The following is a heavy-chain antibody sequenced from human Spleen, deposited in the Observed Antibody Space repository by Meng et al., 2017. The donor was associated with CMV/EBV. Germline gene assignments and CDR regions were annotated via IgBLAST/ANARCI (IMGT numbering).Heavy chain of an antibody. CDR2: ISGSGGST. D-gene: IGHD6-6*01. V-gene: IGHV3-23*01. CDR3: ANDPWGYSSSSRVFVDY. Sequence: ETLSLTCAASGFTFSSYAMSWVRQAPGKGLEWVSAISGSGGSTYYADSVKGRFTISRDNSKNTLYLQMNSLRAEDTAVYYCANDPWGYSSSSRVFVDYWGQGTLVTVSS. J-gene: IGHJ4*02. CDR1: GFTFSSYA.